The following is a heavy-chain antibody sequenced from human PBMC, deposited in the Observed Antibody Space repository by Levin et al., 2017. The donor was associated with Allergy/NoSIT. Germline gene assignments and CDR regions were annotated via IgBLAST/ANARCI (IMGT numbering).Heavy chain of an antibody. J-gene: IGHJ3*02. D-gene: IGHD3-22*01. Sequence: SETLSLTCTVSGGSISSYYWSWIRQPPGKGLEWIGYIYYSGSTNYNPSLKSRVTISVDTSKNQFSLKLSSVTAADTAVYYCARVDYYDSSGYYPHSVAFDIWGQGTMVTVSS. V-gene: IGHV4-59*01. CDR2: IYYSGST. CDR3: ARVDYYDSSGYYPHSVAFDI. CDR1: GGSISSYY.